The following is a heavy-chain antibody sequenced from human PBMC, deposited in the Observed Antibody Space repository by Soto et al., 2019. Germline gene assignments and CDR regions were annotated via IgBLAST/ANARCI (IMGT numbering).Heavy chain of an antibody. CDR3: ARDLTIPGAWFDP. Sequence: ASVKVSCQASGYTFTGYYMHWVLQAPGQGLEWMGWINPNSGGTNYAQKFQGRVTMTRDTSISTAYMELSRLRSDDTAVYYCARDLTIPGAWFDPWGQGTLVTVSS. D-gene: IGHD3-3*01. CDR2: INPNSGGT. V-gene: IGHV1-2*02. CDR1: GYTFTGYY. J-gene: IGHJ5*02.